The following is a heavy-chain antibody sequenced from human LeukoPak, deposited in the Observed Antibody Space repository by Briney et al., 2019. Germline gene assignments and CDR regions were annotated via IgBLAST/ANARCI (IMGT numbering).Heavy chain of an antibody. CDR3: ARGVLF. V-gene: IGHV4-38-2*02. J-gene: IGHJ4*02. CDR2: IYHSRST. CDR1: GYSISTSSAYR. Sequence: SETLSLTCTVSGYSISTSSAYRWGWIRLPPGKGLEWIGSIYHSRSTDYNPSLKSRVTMSVDTSKNQFSLSLSSVTAADTAAYYCARGVLFWGQGMLVTVSS. D-gene: IGHD3-10*01.